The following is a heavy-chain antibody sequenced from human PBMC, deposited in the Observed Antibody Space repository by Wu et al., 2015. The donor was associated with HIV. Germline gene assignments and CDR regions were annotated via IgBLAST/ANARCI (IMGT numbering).Heavy chain of an antibody. D-gene: IGHD3-9*01. CDR3: ARGGGLGYDILTGYFPDYYYYGMDV. Sequence: GRQAPGQGLEWMGWISAYNGNTNYAQKLQGRVTMTTDTSTSTAYMELRSLRSDDTAVYYCARGGGLGYDILTGYFPDYYYYGMDVWGQGTTVTVSS. J-gene: IGHJ6*02. V-gene: IGHV1-18*01. CDR2: ISAYNGNT.